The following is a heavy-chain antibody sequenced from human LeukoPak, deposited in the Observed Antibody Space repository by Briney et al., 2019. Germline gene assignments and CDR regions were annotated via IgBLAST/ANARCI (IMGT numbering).Heavy chain of an antibody. CDR3: ARDLITTYYDFWSGPPQYYGMDV. Sequence: ASVKVSCKASGYTFTSYGISWVRQAPGQGLAWMGWISAYNGNTNYAQKLQGRVTMTTDTSTSTAYMELRSLRSDDTAVYYCARDLITTYYDFWSGPPQYYGMDVWGQGTTVTVSS. J-gene: IGHJ6*02. V-gene: IGHV1-18*01. CDR2: ISAYNGNT. CDR1: GYTFTSYG. D-gene: IGHD3-3*01.